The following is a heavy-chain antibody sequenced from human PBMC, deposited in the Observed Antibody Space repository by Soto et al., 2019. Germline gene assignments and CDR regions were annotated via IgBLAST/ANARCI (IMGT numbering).Heavy chain of an antibody. CDR3: ARDIREDSGYDFGAFDI. CDR2: ISSSSSTI. D-gene: IGHD5-12*01. J-gene: IGHJ3*02. CDR1: GFTFSSYS. Sequence: GGSLRLSCAASGFTFSSYSMNWVRQAPGKGLEWVSYISSSSSTIYYADYVKGRFTISRDNAKNSLYLQMNSLRAEDTAVYYCARDIREDSGYDFGAFDIWGQGTMVTVSS. V-gene: IGHV3-48*01.